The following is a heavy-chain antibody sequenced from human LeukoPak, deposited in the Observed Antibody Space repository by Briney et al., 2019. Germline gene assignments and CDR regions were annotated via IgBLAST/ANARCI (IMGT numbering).Heavy chain of an antibody. CDR1: GFTFSSYA. J-gene: IGHJ4*02. CDR3: AKRSTGTTQGDFDY. D-gene: IGHD1-1*01. Sequence: PGGSLRLSCAASGFTFSSYAMSWVRQAPGKGLEWVSAINGSGGSTYYADSVKGRFTISRDNSKNTLYLQMNSLRAEDTAVYYCAKRSTGTTQGDFDYWGQGTLVTVSS. V-gene: IGHV3-23*01. CDR2: INGSGGST.